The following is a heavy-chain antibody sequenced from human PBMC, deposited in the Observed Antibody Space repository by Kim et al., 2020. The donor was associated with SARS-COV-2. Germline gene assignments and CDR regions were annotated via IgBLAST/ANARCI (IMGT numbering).Heavy chain of an antibody. CDR2: INTSWST. D-gene: IGHD6-25*01. Sequence: SETLSLTCSVSGGSISGFFWAGIRQPAGKGLEYIGRINTSWSTKYNPSLKSRVTLSVDTSKNQFSLRLSSVTAADTAVYYCARDPSPYSSDFTNWFDRW. J-gene: IGHJ5*02. V-gene: IGHV4-4*07. CDR1: GGSISGFF. CDR3: ARDPSPYSSDFTNWFDR.